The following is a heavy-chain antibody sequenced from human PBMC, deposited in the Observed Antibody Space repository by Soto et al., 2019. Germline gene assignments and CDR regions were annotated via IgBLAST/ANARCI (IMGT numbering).Heavy chain of an antibody. J-gene: IGHJ4*02. D-gene: IGHD4-17*01. Sequence: QVQLVESGGGVVQPGRSLRLSCAASGFTFSNYAMHWVRQAPGKGLEWVAVISYDGSNKYYAESVKGRFTISRDNSKNTLYLQMNSLRAEDTAVYYCARRPVTYYFDYWGQGTLVTVSS. CDR1: GFTFSNYA. CDR3: ARRPVTYYFDY. V-gene: IGHV3-30-3*01. CDR2: ISYDGSNK.